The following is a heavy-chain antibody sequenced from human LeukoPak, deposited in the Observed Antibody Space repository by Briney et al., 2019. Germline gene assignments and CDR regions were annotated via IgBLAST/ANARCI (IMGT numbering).Heavy chain of an antibody. D-gene: IGHD3-10*01. J-gene: IGHJ4*02. V-gene: IGHV4-39*01. Sequence: PSEALSLTCTVSGGSVSSTTYYWSWIRQPPGKGLEWIASFNYSGSTYYNPSLKSRVTISVDTSENQFSLKLSSVTAADTAVYYCARYVVYGSGKYYFDYWGQGTLVTVS. CDR1: GGSVSSTTYY. CDR2: FNYSGST. CDR3: ARYVVYGSGKYYFDY.